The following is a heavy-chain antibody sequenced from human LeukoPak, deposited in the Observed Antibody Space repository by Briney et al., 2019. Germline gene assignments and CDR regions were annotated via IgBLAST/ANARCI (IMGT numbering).Heavy chain of an antibody. D-gene: IGHD4-17*01. J-gene: IGHJ4*02. CDR3: ARDQHYGSYDY. Sequence: GGSLRLSCAASGFTFSSYAMHWVRQAPGKGLEWVAVISYDGSNKYYADSVKGRFTISRDNSKNTLYLQMNSLRAEDTAVYYCARDQHYGSYDYWGQGTLVTVSS. V-gene: IGHV3-30-3*01. CDR2: ISYDGSNK. CDR1: GFTFSSYA.